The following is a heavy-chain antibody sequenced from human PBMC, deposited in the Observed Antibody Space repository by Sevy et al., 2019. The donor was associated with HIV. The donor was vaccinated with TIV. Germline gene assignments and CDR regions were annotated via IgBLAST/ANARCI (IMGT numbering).Heavy chain of an antibody. CDR1: GYIFTSYG. CDR2: ISAYNGNI. Sequence: ASVKVSCKDSGYIFTSYGITWVRQAPGQGLEWMGWISAYNGNIKYTQKLQGRVTMSTDTSTSTAYVALRSLRSDDTAVYYCARDSRYSSGWFPAPDYWGQGTLVTVSS. V-gene: IGHV1-18*01. J-gene: IGHJ4*02. CDR3: ARDSRYSSGWFPAPDY. D-gene: IGHD6-19*01.